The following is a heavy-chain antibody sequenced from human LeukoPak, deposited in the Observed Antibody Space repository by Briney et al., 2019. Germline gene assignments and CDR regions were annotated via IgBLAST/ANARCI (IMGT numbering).Heavy chain of an antibody. CDR1: GFTFSSYA. D-gene: IGHD2-15*01. Sequence: PGGSLRLSCAAAGFTFSSYAMTWVRQAPGKGLEWVSAIDGSGDDTSYADSVKGRFTISRDNSKNTLFLQMNTLRADDTAVYYCARDGGGGLDYWGQGTLVTVSS. J-gene: IGHJ4*02. CDR2: IDGSGDDT. V-gene: IGHV3-23*01. CDR3: ARDGGGGLDY.